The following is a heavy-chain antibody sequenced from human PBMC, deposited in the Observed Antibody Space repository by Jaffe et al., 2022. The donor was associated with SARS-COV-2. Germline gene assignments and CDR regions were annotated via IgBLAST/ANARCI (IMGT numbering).Heavy chain of an antibody. V-gene: IGHV1-8*01. CDR3: ARAAILRYFDWLDY. D-gene: IGHD3-9*01. J-gene: IGHJ4*02. CDR1: GYIFTNYD. Sequence: QVQLVQSGAEVKKPGASVKVSCKASGYIFTNYDINWVRQAPGQGLEWVGWMNPNSGNTAYAQKFQGRVTMTRNTSISTAYMELSSLRSEDTAVYYCARAAILRYFDWLDYWGQGILVTVSS. CDR2: MNPNSGNT.